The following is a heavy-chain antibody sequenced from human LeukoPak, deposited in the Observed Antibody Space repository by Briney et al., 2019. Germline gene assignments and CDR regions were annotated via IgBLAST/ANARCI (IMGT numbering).Heavy chain of an antibody. V-gene: IGHV4-59*01. D-gene: IGHD1-26*01. J-gene: IGHJ4*02. CDR3: ARLSVGYPFDY. CDR2: IYYSGST. Sequence: PSETLSLTCTVSGGSISSYYWSWIRQPPGKGLEWIGCIYYSGSTNYNPSLKSRVTISVDTSKNQFSLKLSSVTAADTAVYYCARLSVGYPFDYWGQGTLVTVSS. CDR1: GGSISSYY.